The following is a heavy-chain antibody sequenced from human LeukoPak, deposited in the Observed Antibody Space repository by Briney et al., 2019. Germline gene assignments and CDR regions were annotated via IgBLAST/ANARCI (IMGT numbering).Heavy chain of an antibody. D-gene: IGHD5-12*01. CDR1: GVTFSNAW. CDR3: ATSNSGYDYLFDY. V-gene: IGHV3-15*01. J-gene: IGHJ4*02. Sequence: GGSLRLSCAASGVTFSNAWMSWVRQAPAKGLEWVGRIKRKTDGGTTDYAAPVKGRFTISRDDPKNTLYLQMNSLKTEDTAVYYCATSNSGYDYLFDYWGQGTLATVSS. CDR2: IKRKTDGGTT.